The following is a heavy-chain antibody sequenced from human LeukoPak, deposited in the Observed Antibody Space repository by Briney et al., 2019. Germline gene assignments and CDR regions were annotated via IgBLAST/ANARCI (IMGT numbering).Heavy chain of an antibody. Sequence: SETLSLTCAVYGGSFSGYYWSWIRQPPGKGLEWIGEINHSGSTNYNPSLKSRVTISVDTSKNQFSLKLSSVTAADTAVYYCARGLGRIAARPVRFDPWGQGTLVTVSS. J-gene: IGHJ5*02. CDR1: GGSFSGYY. V-gene: IGHV4-34*01. D-gene: IGHD6-6*01. CDR2: INHSGST. CDR3: ARGLGRIAARPVRFDP.